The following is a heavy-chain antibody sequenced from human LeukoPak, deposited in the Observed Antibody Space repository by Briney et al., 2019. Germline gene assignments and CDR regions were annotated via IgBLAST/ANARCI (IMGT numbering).Heavy chain of an antibody. V-gene: IGHV4-30-2*01. D-gene: IGHD6-6*01. J-gene: IGHJ3*02. CDR1: GGSISSGGYY. Sequence: SGTLSLTCTVSGGSISSGGYYWSWIRQPPGKGLEWIGYIYHSGSTYYNPSLKSRVTISVDRSKNQFSLKLSSVTAADTAVYYCARAGIAARRGGAFDIWGQGTMVTVSS. CDR2: IYHSGST. CDR3: ARAGIAARRGGAFDI.